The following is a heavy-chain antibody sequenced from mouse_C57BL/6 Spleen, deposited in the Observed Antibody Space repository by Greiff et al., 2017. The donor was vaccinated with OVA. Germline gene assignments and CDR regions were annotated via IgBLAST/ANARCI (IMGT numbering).Heavy chain of an antibody. D-gene: IGHD2-4*01. CDR3: ATKREYDYGYFDV. V-gene: IGHV2-5*01. J-gene: IGHJ1*03. Sequence: QVQLQQSGPGLVQPSQSLSITCTVSGFSLTSYGVHWVRQSPGKGLEWLGVIWRGGSTDYNAAFMSRLSITKDNSKSQVFFKMNSLQADDTAIYDCATKREYDYGYFDVWGTGTTVTVSS. CDR1: GFSLTSYG. CDR2: IWRGGST.